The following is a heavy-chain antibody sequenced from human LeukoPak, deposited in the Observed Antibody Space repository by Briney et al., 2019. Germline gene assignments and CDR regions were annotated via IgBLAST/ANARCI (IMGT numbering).Heavy chain of an antibody. J-gene: IGHJ5*02. Sequence: ASVKVSCKASGGTFSSYAISWVRQAPGQGLEWMGGIIPIFGTANYAQKFQGRVTITVDESTSTAYMELSSLRSEDTAVYYCARRSGYCSGGSCYLRYNWFDPWGQGTLVTVSS. CDR3: ARRSGYCSGGSCYLRYNWFDP. CDR2: IIPIFGTA. D-gene: IGHD2-15*01. V-gene: IGHV1-69*13. CDR1: GGTFSSYA.